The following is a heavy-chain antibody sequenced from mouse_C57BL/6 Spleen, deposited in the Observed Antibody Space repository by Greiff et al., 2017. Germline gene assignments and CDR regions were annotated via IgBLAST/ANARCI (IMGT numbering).Heavy chain of an antibody. D-gene: IGHD3-2*02. CDR2: ISSGGSYT. J-gene: IGHJ2*01. Sequence: EVQLVESGGDLVKPGGSLKLSCAASGFTFSSYGMSWVRQTPDKRLEWVATISSGGSYTYYPDSVKGRFTISRDNAKNTLYLQMSSLKSEDTAMYYCARRTAQATPFDYWGQGTTLTVSS. V-gene: IGHV5-6*01. CDR1: GFTFSSYG. CDR3: ARRTAQATPFDY.